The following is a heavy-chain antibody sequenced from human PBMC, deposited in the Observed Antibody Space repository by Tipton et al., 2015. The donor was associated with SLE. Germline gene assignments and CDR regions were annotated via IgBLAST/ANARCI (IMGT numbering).Heavy chain of an antibody. J-gene: IGHJ4*02. Sequence: TLSLTCAVHDGSFSGYYWTWIRQRPGKGLEWIGNIYYTGNTYYNPSLRSRLTISVDTPQSQFSLKLNSVTAADTAVYYCARGDLELSLDYWGQGTLVTVSS. D-gene: IGHD3-3*01. V-gene: IGHV4-34*09. CDR2: IYYTGNT. CDR3: ARGDLELSLDY. CDR1: DGSFSGYY.